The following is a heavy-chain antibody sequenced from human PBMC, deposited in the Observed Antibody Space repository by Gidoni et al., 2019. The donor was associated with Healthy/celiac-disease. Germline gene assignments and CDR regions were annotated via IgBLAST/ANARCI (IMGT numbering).Heavy chain of an antibody. CDR3: TTAVQDCSGGSCYSADY. CDR1: GFTFSNAW. Sequence: EVQLVESGGGLVKPGGSLRLSCAASGFTFSNAWMSWVRQAPGKGMEWVGRIKSKTDGGTTDYAAPVKCRFTISRDDSKNTLYLQMNSLKTEDTAVYYCTTAVQDCSGGSCYSADYWGQGTLVTVSS. V-gene: IGHV3-15*01. D-gene: IGHD2-15*01. CDR2: IKSKTDGGTT. J-gene: IGHJ4*02.